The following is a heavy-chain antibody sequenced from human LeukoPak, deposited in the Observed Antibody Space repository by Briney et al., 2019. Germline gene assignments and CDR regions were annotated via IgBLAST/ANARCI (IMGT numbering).Heavy chain of an antibody. CDR3: ARDPPDYYDSSGYPI. V-gene: IGHV3-21*01. CDR1: GFTFSSYS. Sequence: GGSLRLFCAASGFTFSSYSMNWVRQAPGKGLECVSSISSSSSYIYYADSVKGRFTISRDNAKNSLYLQMNSLRAEDTAVYYCARDPPDYYDSSGYPIWGQGTRVTVSS. CDR2: ISSSSSYI. J-gene: IGHJ3*01. D-gene: IGHD3-22*01.